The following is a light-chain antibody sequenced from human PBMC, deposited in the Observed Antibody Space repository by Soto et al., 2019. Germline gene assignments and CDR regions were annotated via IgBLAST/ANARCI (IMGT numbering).Light chain of an antibody. J-gene: IGKJ1*01. CDR3: QQYNSWPET. CDR2: DAS. V-gene: IGKV3-15*01. CDR1: QSVSTY. Sequence: EIVLTQSPATLSLSPGDRASLSCLASQSVSTYLAWYQQKPGQAPRLFIYDASTRATGIPARFSGSGSGTEFTLTSSSLQSEDFAVYYCQQYNSWPETFGQGTKVDIK.